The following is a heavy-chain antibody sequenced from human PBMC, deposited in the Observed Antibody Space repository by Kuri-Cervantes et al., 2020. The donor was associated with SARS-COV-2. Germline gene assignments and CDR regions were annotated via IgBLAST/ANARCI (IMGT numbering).Heavy chain of an antibody. V-gene: IGHV3-74*01. CDR2: FMSDGTSP. J-gene: IGHJ5*02. CDR1: GFTFSDYY. CDR3: AKSDWFDP. Sequence: ETLSLTCAASGFTFSDYYMNWVRQAPGKGLVWVSRFMSDGTSPSYADSVRGRFTISRDNAKNTLYLQMNSLRADDTAVYYCAKSDWFDPWGQGTLVTVSS.